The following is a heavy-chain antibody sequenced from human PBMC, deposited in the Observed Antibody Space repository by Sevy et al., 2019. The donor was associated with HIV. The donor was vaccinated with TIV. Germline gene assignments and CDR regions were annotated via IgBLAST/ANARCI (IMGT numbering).Heavy chain of an antibody. D-gene: IGHD5-18*01. V-gene: IGHV4-34*01. Sequence: SETLSLTCAVYGGSFSGYYWSWIRQPPGKGLEWIGEINHSGSTNYNPSLKSRVTISVDTSKNQFSLKLSSVTAADTAVYYCARFNVDTAMVTPSYAFDIWGQGTMVTVSS. CDR2: INHSGST. J-gene: IGHJ3*02. CDR3: ARFNVDTAMVTPSYAFDI. CDR1: GGSFSGYY.